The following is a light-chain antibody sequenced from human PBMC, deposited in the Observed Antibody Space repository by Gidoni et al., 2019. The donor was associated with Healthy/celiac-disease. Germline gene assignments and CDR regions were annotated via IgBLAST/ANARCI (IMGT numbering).Light chain of an antibody. CDR1: QSVSSN. Sequence: EIVMTQSPDTLSVSPGERATLSCRASQSVSSNLAWYQQKPGQAPRLLIYGASTRATGIPARFSGSGSGTEFTLTISSLQSEDFAVYYCQQYNNWPSALTFGGGTKVEIK. J-gene: IGKJ4*01. CDR2: GAS. CDR3: QQYNNWPSALT. V-gene: IGKV3-15*01.